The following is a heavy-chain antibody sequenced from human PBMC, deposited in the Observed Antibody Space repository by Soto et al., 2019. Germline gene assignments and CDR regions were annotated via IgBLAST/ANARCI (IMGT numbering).Heavy chain of an antibody. CDR3: ASEHSGYDQGEYYYHGVAV. Sequence: EVHLVESGGGLVQPGESLRLSCTASRFSLDTYWMHWVRQIPRQGLVWVSRISPDATTTTYADAVKGRFTVSRDAAKTTLYLQMNSLRAEDTAVYYCASEHSGYDQGEYYYHGVAVWGQGTTVTVSS. J-gene: IGHJ6*02. CDR2: ISPDATTT. D-gene: IGHD5-12*01. V-gene: IGHV3-74*03. CDR1: RFSLDTYW.